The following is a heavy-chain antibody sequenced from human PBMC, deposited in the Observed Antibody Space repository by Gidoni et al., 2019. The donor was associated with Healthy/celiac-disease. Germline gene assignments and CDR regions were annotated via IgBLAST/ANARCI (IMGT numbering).Heavy chain of an antibody. CDR2: INWTGGST. CDR3: ARGKSGTTFECDY. CDR1: GFTFDDYG. V-gene: IGHV3-20*04. D-gene: IGHD1-1*01. J-gene: IGHJ4*02. Sequence: EVQLVESGVAVVRPGGSLRLSCSASGFTFDDYGMSWVRQAPGKGLEWVSGINWTGGSTGYADSVKGRFTISRDNAKNSLYLQMKSLRAEETALYYCARGKSGTTFECDYWGQGTLVNVSS.